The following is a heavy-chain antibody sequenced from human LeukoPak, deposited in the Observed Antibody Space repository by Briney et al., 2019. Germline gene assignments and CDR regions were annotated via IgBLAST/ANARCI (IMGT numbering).Heavy chain of an antibody. J-gene: IGHJ4*02. Sequence: GASVKVSCKASGYTFTGYYMHWVRQAPGQGLEWMGGFDPEDGETIYAQKFQGRVTMTEDTSTDTAYMELSSLRSEDTAVYYCATEYPVAYFDYWGQGTLVTVSS. V-gene: IGHV1-24*01. CDR3: ATEYPVAYFDY. CDR1: GYTFTGYY. CDR2: FDPEDGET. D-gene: IGHD4-23*01.